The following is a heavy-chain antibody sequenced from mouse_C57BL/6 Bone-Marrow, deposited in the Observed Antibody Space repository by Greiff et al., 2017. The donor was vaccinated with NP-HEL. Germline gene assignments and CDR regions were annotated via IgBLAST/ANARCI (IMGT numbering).Heavy chain of an antibody. CDR2: IRSKSNNYAT. Sequence: GKLMESGGGGGKRGGSLRLSCAASGFSFNTYAMNWVRQAPGKGLEWVARIRSKSNNYATYYADSVKDRFTISRDDSESMLYLQMNNLKTEDHAMYYCVRGLLRSFAYWGQGTLVTVSA. CDR3: VRGLLRSFAY. CDR1: GFSFNTYA. V-gene: IGHV10-1*01. D-gene: IGHD1-1*01. J-gene: IGHJ3*01.